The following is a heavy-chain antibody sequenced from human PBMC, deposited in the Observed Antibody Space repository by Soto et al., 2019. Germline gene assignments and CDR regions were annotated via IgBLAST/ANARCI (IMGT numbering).Heavy chain of an antibody. CDR3: ATSSEMVVAAKYFDY. CDR1: GFTFDDYA. D-gene: IGHD2-15*01. J-gene: IGHJ4*02. Sequence: SGGSLRLSCAASGFTFDDYAMHWVRQAPGKGLEWVSGISWNSGSIGYADSVKGRFTISRDNAKNSLYLQMNSLRAEDTALYYCATSSEMVVAAKYFDYWRQRTLVTVSS. V-gene: IGHV3-9*01. CDR2: ISWNSGSI.